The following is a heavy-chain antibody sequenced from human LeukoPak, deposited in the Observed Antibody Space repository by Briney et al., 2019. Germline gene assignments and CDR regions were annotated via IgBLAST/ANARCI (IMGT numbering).Heavy chain of an antibody. CDR1: GFTFSSYG. J-gene: IGHJ4*02. D-gene: IGHD3-3*01. CDR3: AKDGPVIFGVVTYYFDY. CDR2: IRYDGSNK. V-gene: IGHV3-30*02. Sequence: GGSLRLSCAASGFTFSSYGMHWVRQAPGKGLEWVAFIRYDGSNKYYADSVKGRFTISRDNSKNTLYLQMNSLRAEDTAVYYCAKDGPVIFGVVTYYFDYWGQGTLVTVSS.